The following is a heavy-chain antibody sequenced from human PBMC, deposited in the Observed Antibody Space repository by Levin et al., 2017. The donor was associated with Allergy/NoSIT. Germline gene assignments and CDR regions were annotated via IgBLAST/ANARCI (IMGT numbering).Heavy chain of an antibody. CDR3: ARGGKNYYSQFDY. CDR2: IYYSGST. Sequence: SQTLSLTCTVSGGSISSGGYYWSWIRQHPGKGLEWIGYIYYSGSTYYNPSLKSRVTISVDTSKNQFSLKLSSVTAADTAVYYCARGGKNYYSQFDYWGQGTLVTVSS. CDR1: GGSISSGGYY. V-gene: IGHV4-31*03. D-gene: IGHD3-10*01. J-gene: IGHJ4*02.